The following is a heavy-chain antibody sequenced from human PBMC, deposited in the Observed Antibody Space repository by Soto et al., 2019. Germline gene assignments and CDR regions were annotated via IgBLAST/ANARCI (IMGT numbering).Heavy chain of an antibody. CDR3: AKAPQPVFARFYGMDV. Sequence: EVQLLESGGGLVQPGGSLRLSCAASGFTFSSYAMSWVRQAPGKGLEWVSAISGSGGSTYYADSVKGRFTISRDNSKNTLYLQMNSLRAEDTAVYYCAKAPQPVFARFYGMDVWGQGTTVTVSS. V-gene: IGHV3-23*01. J-gene: IGHJ6*02. D-gene: IGHD6-6*01. CDR1: GFTFSSYA. CDR2: ISGSGGST.